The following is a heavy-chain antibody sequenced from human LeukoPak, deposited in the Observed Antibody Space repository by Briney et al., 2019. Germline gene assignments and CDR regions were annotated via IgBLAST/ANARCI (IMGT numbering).Heavy chain of an antibody. CDR3: AKDIMVATGGDY. V-gene: IGHV3-43*02. D-gene: IGHD5-12*01. CDR1: GFTLDDYA. CDR2: ISGDGGST. J-gene: IGHJ4*02. Sequence: GGSLRLSCAASGFTLDDYAMHWVRHAPGKGLEWVSLISGDGGSTYYADSVKGRFTISRDNSKNSLYLQMNSLRTEDTALYYCAKDIMVATGGDYWGQGTLVTVSS.